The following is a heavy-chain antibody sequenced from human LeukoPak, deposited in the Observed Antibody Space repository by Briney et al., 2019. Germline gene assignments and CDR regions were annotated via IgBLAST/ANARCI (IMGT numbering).Heavy chain of an antibody. J-gene: IGHJ3*02. CDR3: ARDRYWAFDI. Sequence: GGSLRLSCAAPGFTLSSYSMNWVRQAPGKGLEWISYISSGSSTILYADSVKGRFTISRDNAKNSLYLQMHNLRDEDTAVYSCARDRYWAFDIWGRGTMVTVSS. CDR1: GFTLSSYS. V-gene: IGHV3-48*02. CDR2: ISSGSSTI. D-gene: IGHD1-26*01.